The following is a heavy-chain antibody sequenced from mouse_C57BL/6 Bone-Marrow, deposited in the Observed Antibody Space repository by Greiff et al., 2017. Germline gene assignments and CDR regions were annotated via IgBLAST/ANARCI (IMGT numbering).Heavy chain of an antibody. Sequence: EVKLMESGGGLVQPGGSLSLSCAASGFTFTDYYMSWVRQPPGKAFEWLGFIRNKANGYTTEYSASVKGRFTISRDNSQSILYLQMNALRAEDSATYDCARSLFPGHARDYWGQGTSVTVSS. D-gene: IGHD3-3*01. J-gene: IGHJ4*01. CDR2: IRNKANGYTT. CDR1: GFTFTDYY. V-gene: IGHV7-3*01. CDR3: ARSLFPGHARDY.